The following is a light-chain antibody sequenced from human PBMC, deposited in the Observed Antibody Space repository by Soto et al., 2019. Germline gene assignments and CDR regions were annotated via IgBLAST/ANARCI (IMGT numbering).Light chain of an antibody. CDR2: AAY. J-gene: IGKJ4*01. CDR1: QGIGSY. Sequence: IQMTQSPSFLSASVGDRGTIACRASQGIGSYLAWYQQKPGEDTKLLIFAAYTLQSGVPSRFSGSGSGTDFTLTISSLQAEDFATYYCQQLSTYPSTFGGGTKLDIK. CDR3: QQLSTYPST. V-gene: IGKV1-9*01.